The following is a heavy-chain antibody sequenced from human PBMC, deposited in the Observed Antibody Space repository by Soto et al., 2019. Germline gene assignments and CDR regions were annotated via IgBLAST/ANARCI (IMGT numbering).Heavy chain of an antibody. CDR2: IYYSGST. CDR3: ASLLGYCRGGSCYPRYYFDY. D-gene: IGHD2-15*01. CDR1: GGSISTSSYY. Sequence: SETLSLTCTVSGGSISTSSYYWGWIRQPPGKGLEWIGTIYYSGSTYYNPSLKSRVTISVDTSKNQFSLKLSSVTAADTAMYYCASLLGYCRGGSCYPRYYFDYWGQGTLVTVSS. J-gene: IGHJ4*02. V-gene: IGHV4-39*01.